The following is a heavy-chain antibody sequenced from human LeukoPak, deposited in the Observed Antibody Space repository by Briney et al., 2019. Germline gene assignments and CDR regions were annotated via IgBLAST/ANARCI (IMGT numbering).Heavy chain of an antibody. CDR1: GYTFTGYY. CDR3: ARREQWLVGDDY. D-gene: IGHD6-19*01. Sequence: ASVKVSCKASGYTFTGYYMHWVRQAPGQGLEWMGWINPNRGGTNYAQKFQGRVTMTTDTSTSTAYMELGSLRSDDTAVYYCARREQWLVGDDYWGQGTLVTVSS. J-gene: IGHJ4*02. V-gene: IGHV1-2*02. CDR2: INPNRGGT.